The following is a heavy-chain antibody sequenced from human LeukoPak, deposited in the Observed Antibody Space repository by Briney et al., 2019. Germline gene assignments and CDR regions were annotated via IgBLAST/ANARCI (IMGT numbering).Heavy chain of an antibody. CDR3: TKDKVSRGYFDY. V-gene: IGHV3-23*01. CDR1: GFTFSDYY. J-gene: IGHJ4*02. CDR2: ISGSGTST. Sequence: GGSLRLSCAASGFTFSDYYMSWIRQAPGKGLEWVSAISGSGTSTYYADSVKGRFSISRDNSKNTLYLQMNSLRAEDTAVYYCTKDKVSRGYFDYWGRGTLVTVSS. D-gene: IGHD1-26*01.